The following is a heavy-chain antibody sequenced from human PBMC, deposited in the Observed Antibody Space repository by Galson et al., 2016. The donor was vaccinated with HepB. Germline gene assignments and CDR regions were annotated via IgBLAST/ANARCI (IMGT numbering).Heavy chain of an antibody. CDR2: IWYDGSDI. Sequence: SLRLSCAASGFTFSSYGMHWVRQAPGKGLEWVAVIWYDGSDIYYADSVKGRFTISRDNSKNTLYLQMSSLRAEDTAVYYCAREGGYDFWSGYPFRVWSLDYWGQGTLVTVSS. CDR3: AREGGYDFWSGYPFRVWSLDY. V-gene: IGHV3-33*01. J-gene: IGHJ4*02. D-gene: IGHD3-3*01. CDR1: GFTFSSYG.